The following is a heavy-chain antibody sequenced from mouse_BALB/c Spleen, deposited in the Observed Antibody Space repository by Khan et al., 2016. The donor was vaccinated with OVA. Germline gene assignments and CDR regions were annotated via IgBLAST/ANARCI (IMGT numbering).Heavy chain of an antibody. CDR3: ARGDGYYVYFDY. CDR1: GYTFTYSV. Sequence: QVQLQQSGPELVKPGASVKMSCKASGYTFTYSVITWVKQRTGQGLEWIGEIYPGSDNAYYNERFKGKATLTADKSSNTTHMQLSSLTSEDAAVYFCARGDGYYVYFDYWGQGTTLTVSS. V-gene: IGHV1-81*01. J-gene: IGHJ2*01. CDR2: IYPGSDNA. D-gene: IGHD2-3*01.